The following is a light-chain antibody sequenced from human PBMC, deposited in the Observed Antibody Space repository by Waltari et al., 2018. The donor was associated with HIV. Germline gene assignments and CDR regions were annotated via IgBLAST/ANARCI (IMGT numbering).Light chain of an antibody. Sequence: QSVLTQPPSVSGATGQRVTISCTGSSSNLGTGYDVHWYQQLPGTAPKLLNYDNNNRPSCVPDRFAGSKSGTSASLAITGLQAEDEAYYYCQSHDTSLSGYVIFGGGTKLTVL. CDR1: SSNLGTGYD. V-gene: IGLV1-40*01. CDR3: QSHDTSLSGYVI. CDR2: DNN. J-gene: IGLJ2*01.